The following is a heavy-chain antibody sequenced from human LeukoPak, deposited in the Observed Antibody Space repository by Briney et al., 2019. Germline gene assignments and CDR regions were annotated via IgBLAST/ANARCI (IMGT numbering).Heavy chain of an antibody. CDR3: SRVYRGSGSYYTPFDI. Sequence: GASVKVSCKASGYTFTSYYMHWVRQAPGQGLEWMGIINPSGGSTSYAQKFQGRVTMTRDTSTSTVYMELSSLRSEDTAVYYCSRVYRGSGSYYTPFDIWGQGTMVTVSS. CDR1: GYTFTSYY. J-gene: IGHJ3*02. CDR2: INPSGGST. D-gene: IGHD3-10*01. V-gene: IGHV1-46*01.